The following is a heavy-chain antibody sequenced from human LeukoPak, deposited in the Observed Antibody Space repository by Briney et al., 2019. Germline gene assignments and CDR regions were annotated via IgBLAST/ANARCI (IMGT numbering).Heavy chain of an antibody. Sequence: PGGSLRLSCAASGFMFSSFSTSWVRHVPGKGLEWVSTNADSVKGRFTISRDNSKNTLFLQMNSLRAEDTAIYYCAKRPAAVRGVIPYLDYWGQGTLVTVSS. V-gene: IGHV3-23*01. CDR1: GFMFSSFS. CDR3: AKRPAAVRGVIPYLDY. D-gene: IGHD3-10*02. J-gene: IGHJ4*02.